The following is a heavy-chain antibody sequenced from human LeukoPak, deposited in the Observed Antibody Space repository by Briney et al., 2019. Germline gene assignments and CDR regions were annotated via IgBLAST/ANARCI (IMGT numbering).Heavy chain of an antibody. CDR1: GYTFTGYY. D-gene: IGHD3-10*01. V-gene: IGHV1-2*02. CDR2: INPNSGGT. CDR3: ARLALLWFGDDRQGGSWFDY. Sequence: ASVKVSCKASGYTFTGYYMHWVRQAPGQGLEWMGWINPNSGGTNYAQKFQGRVTMTRDTSISTAYMELSRLRSDDTAVYYCARLALLWFGDDRQGGSWFDYWGQGTLVTVSS. J-gene: IGHJ4*02.